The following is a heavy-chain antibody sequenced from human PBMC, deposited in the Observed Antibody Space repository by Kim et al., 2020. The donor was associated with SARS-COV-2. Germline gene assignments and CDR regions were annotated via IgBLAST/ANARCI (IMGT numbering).Heavy chain of an antibody. J-gene: IGHJ2*01. CDR3: ARHLRNWYFDL. Sequence: TYYNPSRKGRGTISVDTSKKQFSRRLSSVTAADAAVYYCARHLRNWYFDLWGRGTLVTVSS. CDR2: T. V-gene: IGHV4-39*01.